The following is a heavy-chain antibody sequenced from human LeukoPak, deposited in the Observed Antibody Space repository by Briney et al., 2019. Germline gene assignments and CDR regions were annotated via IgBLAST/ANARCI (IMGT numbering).Heavy chain of an antibody. CDR1: GFTFTTYW. CDR2: IYPGDSDT. J-gene: IGHJ3*02. CDR3: ARHQSLNGMGAFDI. D-gene: IGHD1-26*01. Sequence: GESLKISCKASGFTFTTYWVGWVRQMPGKGLEWMGIIYPGDSDTRYSPSFQGQVTISADKSISTAYLQWSSLKASDTAMYYCARHQSLNGMGAFDIWGQGTMVTVSS. V-gene: IGHV5-51*01.